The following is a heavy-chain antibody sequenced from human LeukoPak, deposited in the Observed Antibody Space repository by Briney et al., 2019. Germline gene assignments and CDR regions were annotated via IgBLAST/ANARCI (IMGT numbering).Heavy chain of an antibody. CDR1: GFTFRSYG. CDR3: ASEIAVAGRDY. D-gene: IGHD6-19*01. J-gene: IGHJ4*02. V-gene: IGHV3-33*01. CDR2: IWYDGSNK. Sequence: PGGTLRLSCGASGFTFRSYGMHWVRQASGKGLEWVAVIWYDGSNKYYADSVKGRFTISRDNSKNTLYLQMNSLRAEDTAVYYCASEIAVAGRDYWGQGTLVTVSS.